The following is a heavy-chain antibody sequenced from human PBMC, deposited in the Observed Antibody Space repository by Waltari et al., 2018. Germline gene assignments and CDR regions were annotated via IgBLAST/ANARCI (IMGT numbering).Heavy chain of an antibody. CDR1: GGSLSTYL. V-gene: IGHV4-59*01. CDR2: IYHSGTT. CDR3: TREAGYCSGGSCYFSGDNAFDI. D-gene: IGHD2-15*01. Sequence: QVQLQESGPGLAKPSETLSLTCAVSGGSLSTYLWTWIRQPPGKGLEWIGYIYHSGTTNSNPSLKSRVTISVDTSKNQFSLKLRSMTAADTAVYYCTREAGYCSGGSCYFSGDNAFDIWGQGTTVTVSS. J-gene: IGHJ3*02.